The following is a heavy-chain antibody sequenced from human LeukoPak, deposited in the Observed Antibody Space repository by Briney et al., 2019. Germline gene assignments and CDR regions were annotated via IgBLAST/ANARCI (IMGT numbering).Heavy chain of an antibody. J-gene: IGHJ4*02. Sequence: GGSLRLSCAASGFTFNRNAISWVRQAPGKGLEWASTIGGSGDKTFYADSVKGRFTISRDNSKNMVHLQMNSLTGEDTALYYCVRRGDASSGWGDHDFWGQGALVTVSS. CDR1: GFTFNRNA. V-gene: IGHV3-23*01. D-gene: IGHD6-19*01. CDR3: VRRGDASSGWGDHDF. CDR2: IGGSGDKT.